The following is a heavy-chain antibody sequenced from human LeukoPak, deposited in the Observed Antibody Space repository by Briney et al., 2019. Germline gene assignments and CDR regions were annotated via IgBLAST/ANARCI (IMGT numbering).Heavy chain of an antibody. CDR1: GYTFTSYG. V-gene: IGHV1-18*01. D-gene: IGHD6-6*01. Sequence: ASVKVSCKAFGYTFTSYGITWVRQAPGQGLEWMEWINTYNGDTNYAQKLQGRVTMTTDTSTGTAYMELRSLRSDDTAVYYCARWGGFTGSSDENWFDPWGQGTLVTVSS. CDR2: INTYNGDT. CDR3: ARWGGFTGSSDENWFDP. J-gene: IGHJ5*02.